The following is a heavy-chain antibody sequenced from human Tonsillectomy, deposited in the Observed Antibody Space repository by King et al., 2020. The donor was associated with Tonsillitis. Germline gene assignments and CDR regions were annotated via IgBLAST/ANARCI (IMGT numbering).Heavy chain of an antibody. Sequence: HVQLVESGGGVVQPGTSLRLSCAASGFTFRRYGIHWVRQAPGKGLEWVAVIIHDGSDKSYADFGRGRFTISRDNSKNMVYLQMDSLRIEDTDVYYCAASGVVITGGGAFDVWGEGTMVTVSS. CDR2: IIHDGSDK. J-gene: IGHJ3*01. CDR1: GFTFRRYG. D-gene: IGHD3-3*01. CDR3: AASGVVITGGGAFDV. V-gene: IGHV3-33*01.